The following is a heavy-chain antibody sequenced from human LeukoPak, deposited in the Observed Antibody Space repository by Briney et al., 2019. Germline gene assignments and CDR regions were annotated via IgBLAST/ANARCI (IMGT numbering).Heavy chain of an antibody. CDR3: ARVGSGWLDY. D-gene: IGHD6-19*01. V-gene: IGHV1-69*04. CDR2: IIPILGIA. CDR1: GGTFSSYA. Sequence: ASVKVSCRASGGTFSSYAISWVRQAPGQGLEWMGRIIPILGIANYAQKFQGRVTITADKSTSTAYMELSSLRSEDTAVYYCARVGSGWLDYWGQGTLVTVSS. J-gene: IGHJ4*02.